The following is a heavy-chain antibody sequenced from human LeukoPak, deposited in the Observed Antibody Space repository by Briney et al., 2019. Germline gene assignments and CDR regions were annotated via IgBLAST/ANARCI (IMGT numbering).Heavy chain of an antibody. CDR3: AKPLGRYSYGYGY. CDR1: GFTFSSYW. D-gene: IGHD5-18*01. Sequence: PGGSLRLSCAASGFTFSSYWMSWVRQAPGKGLEWVSAISGSGGSTYYADSVKGRFTISRDNSKNTLYLQMNSLRAEDTAVYYCAKPLGRYSYGYGYWGQGTLVTVSS. CDR2: ISGSGGST. J-gene: IGHJ4*02. V-gene: IGHV3-23*01.